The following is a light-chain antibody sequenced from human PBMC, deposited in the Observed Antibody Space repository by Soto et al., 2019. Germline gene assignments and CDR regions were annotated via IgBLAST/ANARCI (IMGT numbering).Light chain of an antibody. CDR3: ATWDDSLRIVL. J-gene: IGLJ3*02. CDR2: DDD. Sequence: QSVLTQPPSLSAAPGQRVAISCSGTKSNIGHNYVSWYQQVPGTAPKLLIYDDDKRPSGIPDRFYGSKSGTSATLDITRLLTGDEADYYCATWDDSLRIVLFGGGTKLTVL. CDR1: KSNIGHNY. V-gene: IGLV1-51*01.